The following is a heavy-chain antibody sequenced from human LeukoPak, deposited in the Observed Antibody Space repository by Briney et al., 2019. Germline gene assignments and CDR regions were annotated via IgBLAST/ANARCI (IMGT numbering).Heavy chain of an antibody. CDR3: AMRYYYDSSGYYLSY. CDR1: GFAVSSKY. CDR2: ISGSGGST. V-gene: IGHV3-23*01. D-gene: IGHD3-22*01. J-gene: IGHJ4*02. Sequence: GGSLRLSCAVSGFAVSSKYMSWVRQAPGKGLEWVSAISGSGGSTYYADSVKGRFTISRDNSKNTLYLQMNSLRAEDTAVYYCAMRYYYDSSGYYLSYWGQGTLVTVSS.